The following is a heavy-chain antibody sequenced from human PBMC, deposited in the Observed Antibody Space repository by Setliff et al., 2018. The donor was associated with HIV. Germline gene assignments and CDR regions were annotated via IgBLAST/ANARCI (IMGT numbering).Heavy chain of an antibody. CDR3: ATIVESSGYHGGNYFDF. V-gene: IGHV3-23*01. D-gene: IGHD3-22*01. CDR1: GFTFSNYA. J-gene: IGHJ4*02. Sequence: PGGSLRLSCAASGFTFSNYAMSWVRQAPGKGLEWVSGISGSAGTTYYADSVKGRFTISRDNSKNTLYLQMNSLRAEDTAVYYCATIVESSGYHGGNYFDFWGRGSLVTVSS. CDR2: ISGSAGTT.